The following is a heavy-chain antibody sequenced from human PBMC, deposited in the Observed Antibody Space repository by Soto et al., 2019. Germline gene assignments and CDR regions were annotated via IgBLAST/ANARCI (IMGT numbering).Heavy chain of an antibody. CDR1: DFTFSSYA. J-gene: IGHJ3*02. CDR2: ISGSGGST. Sequence: WGSLILSCAASDFTFSSYAMSWVRQAPGKGLDRVSRISGSGGSTYYADSVKGRFTISRDNSKNTLYLQMNSLRAEDTAVYYCAKDQGKGALPDSITIFGVAISDAFDIWGQGTLVTVSS. CDR3: AKDQGKGALPDSITIFGVAISDAFDI. V-gene: IGHV3-23*01. D-gene: IGHD3-3*01.